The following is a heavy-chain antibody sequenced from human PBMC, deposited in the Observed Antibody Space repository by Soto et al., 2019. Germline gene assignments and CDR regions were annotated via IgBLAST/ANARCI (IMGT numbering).Heavy chain of an antibody. Sequence: EVQLLESGGGLVQPGGSLRLSCAASGFTFSSYAMSWVRQAPGKGLEWVSAISGSGGSTYYADSVKGRFTISRGNSKNTLYLQMNSLRAEDTAVYYCAKGATYCTDGVCYASDYYYGMDVWGQGTTVTVSS. CDR1: GFTFSSYA. V-gene: IGHV3-23*01. CDR2: ISGSGGST. D-gene: IGHD2-8*01. CDR3: AKGATYCTDGVCYASDYYYGMDV. J-gene: IGHJ6*02.